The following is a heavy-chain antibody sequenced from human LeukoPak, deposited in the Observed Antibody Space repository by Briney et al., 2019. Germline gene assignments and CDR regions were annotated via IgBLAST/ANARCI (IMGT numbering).Heavy chain of an antibody. V-gene: IGHV4-61*02. CDR1: GGSISSGSYY. CDR2: IYTSGST. J-gene: IGHJ4*02. Sequence: SQTLSLTCTVSGGSISSGSYYWRWLRQPAGTGLEWVGRIYTSGSTNYNPSLKSRVTISVDTSKNQFSLKLSSVTAADTAVYYCARVRRITIFGVVIRDYFDYWGQGTLVTVSS. CDR3: ARVRRITIFGVVIRDYFDY. D-gene: IGHD3-3*01.